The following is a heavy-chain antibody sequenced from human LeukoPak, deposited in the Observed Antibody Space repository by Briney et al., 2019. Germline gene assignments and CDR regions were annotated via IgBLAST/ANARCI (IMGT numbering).Heavy chain of an antibody. J-gene: IGHJ5*02. D-gene: IGHD2-21*01. CDR2: INPNSGGT. CDR3: ARADRLHGGPYLIGP. CDR1: GYSFTDYY. Sequence: ASVKVSCKTSGYSFTDYYMHWVRQAPGQGREWMGWINPNSGGTSSAHQGRVTMTRDTSITTVYMEVSWLTSDDTAIYYCARADRLHGGPYLIGPWGQGTLVTVSS. V-gene: IGHV1-2*02.